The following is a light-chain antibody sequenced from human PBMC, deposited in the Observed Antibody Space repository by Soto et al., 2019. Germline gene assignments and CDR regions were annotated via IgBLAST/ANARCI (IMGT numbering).Light chain of an antibody. CDR2: SAS. J-gene: IGKJ4*01. V-gene: IGKV3-15*01. Sequence: EIVMTQSPATLSVSPGERATLSCRASQSVSNNLAWYQQKPGQAPRLLIYSASTRATGIPARFSGSASGTEFTLSIINLQSEDFAVYYCQQYNEWPLTFGGGTKVKTK. CDR1: QSVSNN. CDR3: QQYNEWPLT.